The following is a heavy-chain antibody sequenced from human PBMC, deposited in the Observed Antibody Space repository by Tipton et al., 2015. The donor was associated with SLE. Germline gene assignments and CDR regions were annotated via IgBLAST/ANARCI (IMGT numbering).Heavy chain of an antibody. J-gene: IGHJ4*02. Sequence: TLSLTCTVSGGSLSSYYWSWVRQPAGKGLEYIGRIYFSGITHYNPSLKSRLTMSVDTSQNQFSLKLSSMTAADTAVYYCARGDNIGWFNYWGQGILVTVSS. V-gene: IGHV4-4*07. CDR1: GGSLSSYY. CDR3: ARGDNIGWFNY. CDR2: IYFSGIT. D-gene: IGHD6-19*01.